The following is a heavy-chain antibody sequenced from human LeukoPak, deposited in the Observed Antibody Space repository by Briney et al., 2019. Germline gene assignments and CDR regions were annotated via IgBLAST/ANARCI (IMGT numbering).Heavy chain of an antibody. J-gene: IGHJ6*03. CDR2: IHSSGST. CDR1: GGSISSYY. Sequence: PSETLSLTCTVSGGSISSYYWSWIRQPAGKGVEWIGRIHSSGSTNYNPSLKSRVTMSVDTSKNQFSLKLSSVTAADTAVYYCARDGSDYADYYYYYYMDVWGKGTTVTVSS. D-gene: IGHD5-12*01. V-gene: IGHV4-4*07. CDR3: ARDGSDYADYYYYYYMDV.